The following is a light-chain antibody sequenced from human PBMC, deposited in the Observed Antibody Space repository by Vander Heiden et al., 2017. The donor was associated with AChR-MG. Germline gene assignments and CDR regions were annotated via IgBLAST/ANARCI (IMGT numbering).Light chain of an antibody. CDR3: QQHENLPPYT. CDR1: QDSSNY. Sequence: DIQMTQSPSSLSASVGDRGTITGQASQDSSNYVHWYKQKTGKAPKLLIYDASKWETGVPSRFSGRGSGKDVNFPISSRQREHIAAYCCQQHENLPPYTFGQGTKLEIK. J-gene: IGKJ2*01. CDR2: DAS. V-gene: IGKV1-33*01.